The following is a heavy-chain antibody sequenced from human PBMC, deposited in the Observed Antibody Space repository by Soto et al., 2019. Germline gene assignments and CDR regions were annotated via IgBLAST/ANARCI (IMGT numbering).Heavy chain of an antibody. CDR3: AKEGGLSAYISSSYYFDY. Sequence: QVQLVESGGGVVQPGRSLSLSCAASGFTFSSYGMHWVRQAPGKGLEWVAIISYDGSNTYYADSVKGRFTISRDNSKNTLYLQMNSLRAEDTSVYYCAKEGGLSAYISSSYYFDYWGQGTLVTVSS. J-gene: IGHJ4*02. D-gene: IGHD3-16*01. V-gene: IGHV3-30*18. CDR2: ISYDGSNT. CDR1: GFTFSSYG.